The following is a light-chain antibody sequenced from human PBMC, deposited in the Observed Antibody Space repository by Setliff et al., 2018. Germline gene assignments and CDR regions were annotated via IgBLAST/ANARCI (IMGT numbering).Light chain of an antibody. V-gene: IGLV2-14*03. J-gene: IGLJ2*01. CDR3: SSYTSSSTRV. Sequence: QSVLTQPASVSGSPGQSITISCTGTSSDVGDYNYVSWYQQHPGKAPKLMIYDVSNRPSGVSNRFSGSKSGNTASLTISGLQAEDEADYYCSSYTSSSTRVFGGGTKSPS. CDR1: SSDVGDYNY. CDR2: DVS.